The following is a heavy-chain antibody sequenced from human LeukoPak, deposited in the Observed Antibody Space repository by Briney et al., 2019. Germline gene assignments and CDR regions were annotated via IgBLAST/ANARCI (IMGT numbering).Heavy chain of an antibody. CDR3: GRVFGQSIIGVVVPYIMDV. Sequence: PSETLSLTCAVYGGSFRGYYWSWIRQPPGKGLEWIGYISYSGSTNYNPSLKSRVTISADTSQNQFSLKLSSVTAADTAVYFCGRVFGQSIIGVVVPYIMDVWGQGTSVTVSS. D-gene: IGHD3-3*01. V-gene: IGHV4-59*01. CDR2: ISYSGST. J-gene: IGHJ6*02. CDR1: GGSFRGYY.